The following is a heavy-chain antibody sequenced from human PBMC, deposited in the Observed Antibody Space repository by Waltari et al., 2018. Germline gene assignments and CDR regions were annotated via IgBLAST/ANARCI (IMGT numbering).Heavy chain of an antibody. Sequence: QVQLQESGPGLVKPSETLSLTCTVSGGSISNYYWSWIRQSPGKGLEWIGSIYYSGSTNYNPARKGRVTLSVETSKNHFSLKLSSVTAADTALYYCARQGHYDFWTGYYLFDYWGQGTLVTVSS. V-gene: IGHV4-59*08. CDR2: IYYSGST. J-gene: IGHJ4*02. CDR1: GGSISNYY. CDR3: ARQGHYDFWTGYYLFDY. D-gene: IGHD3-3*01.